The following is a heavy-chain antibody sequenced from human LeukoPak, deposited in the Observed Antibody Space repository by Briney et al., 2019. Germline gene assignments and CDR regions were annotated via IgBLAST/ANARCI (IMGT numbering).Heavy chain of an antibody. D-gene: IGHD3-9*01. CDR1: GGSISSGSYY. V-gene: IGHV4-61*02. CDR3: ARWILTGYYQYYFDY. Sequence: SETLSLTCTVSGGSISSGSYYWSWIRQPAGKGLEWIGRIYTSGSTNYNPSLKSRVTISVDTSKNQFSLKVSSVTAADTAVYYCARWILTGYYQYYFDYWGQGTLVTVSS. CDR2: IYTSGST. J-gene: IGHJ4*02.